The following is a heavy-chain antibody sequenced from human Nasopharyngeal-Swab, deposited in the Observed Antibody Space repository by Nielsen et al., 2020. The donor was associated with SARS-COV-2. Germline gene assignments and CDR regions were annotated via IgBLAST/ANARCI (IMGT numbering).Heavy chain of an antibody. D-gene: IGHD3-10*01. CDR1: GGSISSSSYY. J-gene: IGHJ4*02. CDR3: ARISWVWFGEFQYYFDY. V-gene: IGHV4-39*01. CDR2: IYYSGST. Sequence: SETLSLTCTVSGGSISSSSYYWGWIRQHPGKGLEWIGSIYYSGSTYYNPSLKSRVTISVDTSKNQFSLKLSSVTAADTAVYYCARISWVWFGEFQYYFDYWGQGTLVTVSS.